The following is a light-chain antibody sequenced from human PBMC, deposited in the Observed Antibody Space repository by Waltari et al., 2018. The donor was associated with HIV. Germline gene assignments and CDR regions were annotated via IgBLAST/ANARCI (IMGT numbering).Light chain of an antibody. CDR2: AAS. Sequence: IQMTQSPSSLSASVGDRVTIACRASQTISTNLNWYQQKLGEAPKLLIFAASNFQSGVPSRFSGSASGTDFTLTISTLQPEDFATYYCQQSDSSPVTFGPGTKVEMK. V-gene: IGKV1-39*01. J-gene: IGKJ3*01. CDR1: QTISTN. CDR3: QQSDSSPVT.